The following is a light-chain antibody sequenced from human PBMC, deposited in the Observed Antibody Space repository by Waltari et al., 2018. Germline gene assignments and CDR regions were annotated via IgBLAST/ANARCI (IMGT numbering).Light chain of an antibody. CDR2: DAS. Sequence: DIQMTQSPSSLSTSVGDRVTITCRASRGIDSYLNWDQQRPGRAPKLLIYDASTLQREVPTRFSGGGIGTDFTLTINNLQPEDFATYCCQQSYSPPFTFGQGTRLEI. V-gene: IGKV1-39*01. CDR1: RGIDSY. J-gene: IGKJ5*01. CDR3: QQSYSPPFT.